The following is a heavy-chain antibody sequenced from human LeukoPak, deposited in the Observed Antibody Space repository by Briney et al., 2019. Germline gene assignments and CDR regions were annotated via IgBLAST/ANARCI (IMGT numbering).Heavy chain of an antibody. CDR3: ARSTVTRAFDY. V-gene: IGHV3-53*01. Sequence: GGSLRLSCAASGFTVSSNYMSWVRQAPGKGLEWVSVIYSGGSTYYADSVKGRFTISRDNSKNTLYLQMNSLRAEDTAVYYCARSTVTRAFDYWGQGTLVTVSS. CDR2: IYSGGST. D-gene: IGHD4-17*01. J-gene: IGHJ4*02. CDR1: GFTVSSNY.